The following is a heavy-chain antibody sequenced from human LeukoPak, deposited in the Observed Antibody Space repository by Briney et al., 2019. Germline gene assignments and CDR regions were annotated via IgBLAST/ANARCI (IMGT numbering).Heavy chain of an antibody. Sequence: PGESLRLSCAASGFTFSSYAMSWLRHAPGKGLEWVSGTSNSGATTYYADSVKGRFTISRDNSKNTLYLQMNSLRAEDTATYYCAKCYYGGDCYSFDYWGQGTLVTVSS. J-gene: IGHJ4*02. CDR1: GFTFSSYA. V-gene: IGHV3-23*01. CDR3: AKCYYGGDCYSFDY. CDR2: TSNSGATT. D-gene: IGHD2-21*02.